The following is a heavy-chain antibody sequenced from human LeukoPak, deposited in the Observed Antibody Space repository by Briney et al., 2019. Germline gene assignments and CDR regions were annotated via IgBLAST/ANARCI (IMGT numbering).Heavy chain of an antibody. Sequence: GGSLRLSCVVSGFTFSNYPMSWVRQAPGKGLEWVSVISESGEVTHYADSMKGRFTISRDNTKNTLNLQMNSLRAEDTAIYYCARGPTRANSTDYWGQGALVTVSS. V-gene: IGHV3-23*01. CDR3: ARGPTRANSTDY. J-gene: IGHJ4*02. D-gene: IGHD2/OR15-2a*01. CDR2: ISESGEVT. CDR1: GFTFSNYP.